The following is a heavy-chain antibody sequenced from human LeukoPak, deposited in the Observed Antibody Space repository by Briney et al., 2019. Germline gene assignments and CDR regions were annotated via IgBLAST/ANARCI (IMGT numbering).Heavy chain of an antibody. D-gene: IGHD2/OR15-2a*01. J-gene: IGHJ6*02. V-gene: IGHV4-61*02. CDR2: IYSSGYT. CDR3: GRGISHDYYYYAMDV. Sequence: SQTLSLTCSVSGGSISSDSRYWSWIRQPAGKGLEWIGRIYSSGYTNYNPSLKSRVTMSVDTSKNQFSLKLSSVTAADTAVYYCGRGISHDYYYYAMDVWGQGTTVTVSS. CDR1: GGSISSDSRY.